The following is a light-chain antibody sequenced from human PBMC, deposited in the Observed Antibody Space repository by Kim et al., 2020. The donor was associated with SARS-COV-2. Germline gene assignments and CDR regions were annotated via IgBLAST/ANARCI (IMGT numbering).Light chain of an antibody. CDR3: ATWDSSLSTVV. Sequence: GQKVAISCSGSSSNIGNNYDSWYQQLPGTAPGLFIYDNTERPSGIPDRFSGSKSGTSATLGITGLHTGDEADYYCATWDSSLSTVVFGGGTQLTVL. CDR1: SSNIGNNY. V-gene: IGLV1-51*01. J-gene: IGLJ2*01. CDR2: DNT.